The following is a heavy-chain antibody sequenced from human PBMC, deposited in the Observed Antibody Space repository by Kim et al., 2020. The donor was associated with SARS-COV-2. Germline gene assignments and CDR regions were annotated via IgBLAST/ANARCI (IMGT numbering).Heavy chain of an antibody. CDR2: ISGSGGST. D-gene: IGHD6-19*01. CDR1: GFTFSSYA. CDR3: AKLSPPIAVAAPGEAFDI. J-gene: IGHJ3*02. V-gene: IGHV3-23*01. Sequence: GGSLRLSCAASGFTFSSYAMSWVRQAPGKGLEWVSAISGSGGSTYYADSVKGRFTISRDNSKNTLYLQMNSLRAEDTAVYYCAKLSPPIAVAAPGEAFDIWGQGTMVTVSS.